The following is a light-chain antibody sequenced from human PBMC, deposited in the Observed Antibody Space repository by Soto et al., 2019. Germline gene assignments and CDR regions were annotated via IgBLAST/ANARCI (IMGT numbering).Light chain of an antibody. CDR1: QSVSSNY. Sequence: EIVLTQSPGTLSLSLGERATLSCRASQSVSSNYLAWYQQKPGRAPRLLIYGASSRATGIPDRFSGSGFGTDFTLTISRLEPEDFAVYYCQQYGSLSWTFGQGTKVDIK. J-gene: IGKJ1*01. CDR3: QQYGSLSWT. V-gene: IGKV3-20*01. CDR2: GAS.